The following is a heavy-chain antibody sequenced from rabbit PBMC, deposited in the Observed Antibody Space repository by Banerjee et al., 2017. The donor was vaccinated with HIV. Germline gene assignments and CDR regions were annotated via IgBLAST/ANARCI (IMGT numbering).Heavy chain of an antibody. D-gene: IGHD7-1*01. Sequence: QEQLVESGGGLVQPEGSLTLTCTASGFSFSTSYYICWVRQAPGKGLEWIACIAAGSSGSTYYASWAKGRFTISKTSSTTVTLRGASLTAADTATYFCARDLAAVTGWNFGLWGPGTLVTVS. CDR1: GFSFSTSYY. CDR2: IAAGSSGST. V-gene: IGHV1S45*01. CDR3: ARDLAAVTGWNFGL. J-gene: IGHJ4*01.